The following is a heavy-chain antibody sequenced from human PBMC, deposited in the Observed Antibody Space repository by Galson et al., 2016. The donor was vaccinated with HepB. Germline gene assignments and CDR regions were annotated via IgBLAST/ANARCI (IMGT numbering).Heavy chain of an antibody. J-gene: IGHJ4*02. D-gene: IGHD1-26*01. CDR1: GYTFTGYY. CDR2: INPNNGGT. Sequence: SVKVSCKASGYTFTGYYMHWVRQAPGQGLEWMGWINPNNGGTNYAQTFQGRVTMTRHASITTAYMELSRLRSDDTALYYCARVVGATGHFTFWGQGTLVTVSS. V-gene: IGHV1-2*02. CDR3: ARVVGATGHFTF.